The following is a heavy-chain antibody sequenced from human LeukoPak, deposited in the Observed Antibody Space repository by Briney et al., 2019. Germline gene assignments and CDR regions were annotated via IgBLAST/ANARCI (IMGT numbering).Heavy chain of an antibody. Sequence: GGSLRLSCAASGFTINNAWMRWVRQAPGKGLEWVGRIQSKTDGGTTDYAAPLKGRFTISTDDSANTLFLQMNSLKTEDTAVYYCTTGDSSSSSGTDYFDYWGQGTLVTVSS. V-gene: IGHV3-15*01. CDR1: GFTINNAW. CDR2: IQSKTDGGTT. J-gene: IGHJ4*02. CDR3: TTGDSSSSSGTDYFDY. D-gene: IGHD6-6*01.